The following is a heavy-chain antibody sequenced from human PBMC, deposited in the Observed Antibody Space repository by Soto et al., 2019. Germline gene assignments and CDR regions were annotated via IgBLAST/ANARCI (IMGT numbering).Heavy chain of an antibody. V-gene: IGHV3-23*01. Sequence: DVHLLESGGGLVQPGESLRLSCTASRFTFRTYALSWVRQSPGKGLEWVSGISGSGVGTYYADSVKGRFTISRDNSNNTLYLQMTSLRAEDTAVYYCAKDARVGELRAFDYWGQGTLVTVSS. CDR1: RFTFRTYA. CDR2: ISGSGVGT. J-gene: IGHJ4*02. D-gene: IGHD1-26*01. CDR3: AKDARVGELRAFDY.